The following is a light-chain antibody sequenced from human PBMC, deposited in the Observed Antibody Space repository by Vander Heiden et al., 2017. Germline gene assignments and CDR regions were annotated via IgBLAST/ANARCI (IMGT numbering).Light chain of an antibody. Sequence: DIVVAQSPDSLAVSLGERATINAKSSQSVLYSSNNKNRLAWYQQKTGQPPKLRIYWASTRESGVPDRVSVSGSGTDFTLTISSLQAEDVAVYYCQQYYSTPGITFGQGTRLEMK. CDR1: QSVLYSSNNKNR. V-gene: IGKV4-1*01. CDR2: WAS. J-gene: IGKJ5*01. CDR3: QQYYSTPGIT.